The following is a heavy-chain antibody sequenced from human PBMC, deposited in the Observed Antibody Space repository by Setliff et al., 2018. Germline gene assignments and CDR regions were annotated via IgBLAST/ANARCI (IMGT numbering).Heavy chain of an antibody. J-gene: IGHJ4*02. CDR1: GDSINDYY. V-gene: IGHV4-59*01. CDR2: VFFTGDT. D-gene: IGHD2-21*02. Sequence: SETLSLTCGVSGDSINDYYWSWIRQPPGKGLEWIGYVFFTGDTDYNPSLGSRVTISLDRSKTRFSLKLSSVTAADTAVYYCARGGVTAVWDLTDWGQGTLVTVSS. CDR3: ARGGVTAVWDLTD.